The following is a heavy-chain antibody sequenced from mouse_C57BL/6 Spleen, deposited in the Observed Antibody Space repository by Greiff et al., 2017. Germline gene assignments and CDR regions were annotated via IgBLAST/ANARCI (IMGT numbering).Heavy chain of an antibody. CDR2: ISDGGSYT. CDR3: EREDDYTWFAY. V-gene: IGHV5-4*01. CDR1: GFTFSSYA. J-gene: IGHJ3*01. Sequence: EVKLVESGGGLVKPGGSLKLSCAASGFTFSSYAMSWVRQTPEKRLEWVATISDGGSYTYDPDNVKGRFTISRDNAKHNLYRQMSHLKSEDTAMYYCEREDDYTWFAYWGQGTLVTVSA. D-gene: IGHD2-4*01.